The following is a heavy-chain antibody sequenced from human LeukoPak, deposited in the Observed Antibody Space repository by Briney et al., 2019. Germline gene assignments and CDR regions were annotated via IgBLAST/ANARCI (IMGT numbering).Heavy chain of an antibody. Sequence: SETLSLTCAVYGGSFSGYYWSWIRQPPGKGLEWIGEINHSGSTNYNPSLKSRVTISVDTSKKQFSLKLSSVTAADTAVYYCARGTKYYYGSGNHLRPGYYFMDVWDKGTTVTVSS. CDR3: ARGTKYYYGSGNHLRPGYYFMDV. V-gene: IGHV4-34*01. CDR1: GGSFSGYY. D-gene: IGHD3-10*01. J-gene: IGHJ6*03. CDR2: INHSGST.